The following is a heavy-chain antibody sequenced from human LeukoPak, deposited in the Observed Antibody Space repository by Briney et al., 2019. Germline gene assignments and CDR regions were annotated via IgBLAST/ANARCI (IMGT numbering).Heavy chain of an antibody. D-gene: IGHD6-19*01. J-gene: IGHJ2*01. Sequence: SETLSLTCTVSGGSISSYYWSWIRQPPGKGLEWIGYIYYSGNTNYNPSLKSRVTISVDTSKNQFSLKLSSVTAADTAVYYCARDGRGDSIAVAGTSGPYWYFDLWGRGTLVTVSS. CDR2: IYYSGNT. CDR1: GGSISSYY. CDR3: ARDGRGDSIAVAGTSGPYWYFDL. V-gene: IGHV4-59*01.